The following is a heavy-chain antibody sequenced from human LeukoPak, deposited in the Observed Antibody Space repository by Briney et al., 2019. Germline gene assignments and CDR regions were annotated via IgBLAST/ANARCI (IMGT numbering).Heavy chain of an antibody. CDR1: GGSISSYY. CDR3: ARSSGSYGIRSWFDP. J-gene: IGHJ5*02. Sequence: PSETLSLTCTVSGGSISSYYWSWIRQPPGKGLEWIGYIYYSGSTNYNPSLKSRVTISVDTSKNQFSLKLSSVTAADTAVYYCARSSGSYGIRSWFDPWGQGTLVTVSS. CDR2: IYYSGST. V-gene: IGHV4-59*01. D-gene: IGHD1-26*01.